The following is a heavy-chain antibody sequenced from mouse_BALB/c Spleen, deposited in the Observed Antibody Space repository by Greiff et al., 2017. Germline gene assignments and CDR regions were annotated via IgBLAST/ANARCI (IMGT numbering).Heavy chain of an antibody. D-gene: IGHD2-10*01. CDR2: IDPENGDT. CDR3: NSYYGNGGNYFDY. Sequence: VQLKQSGAELVRSGASVKLSCTASGFNINDYYMHWVKQRPEQGLEWIGWIDPENGDTEYAPKFQGKATMTADTSSNTAYLQLSSLTSEDTAVYYCNSYYGNGGNYFDYWGQGTTRTVSS. V-gene: IGHV14-4*02. J-gene: IGHJ2*01. CDR1: GFNINDYY.